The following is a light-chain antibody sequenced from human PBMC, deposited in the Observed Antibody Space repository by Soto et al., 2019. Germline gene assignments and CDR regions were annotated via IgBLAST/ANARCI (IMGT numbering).Light chain of an antibody. J-gene: IGLJ1*01. V-gene: IGLV2-14*01. CDR1: SSDVGGYNF. CDR2: EVS. Sequence: QSVLTQPASVSGSPGQSITISCTGTSSDVGGYNFVSWYQQHPGKAPKLMIYEVSNRPSGLSNRFSASKSGNTASLTISGLQAEDEADYYCSSYISSNTLVFGTGTKLTVL. CDR3: SSYISSNTLV.